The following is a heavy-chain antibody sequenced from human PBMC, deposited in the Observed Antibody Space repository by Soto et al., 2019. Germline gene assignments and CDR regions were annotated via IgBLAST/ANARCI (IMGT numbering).Heavy chain of an antibody. CDR1: GFTXSSYA. CDR3: AKDSQRWLQEFDY. V-gene: IGHV3-23*01. Sequence: GGSLRLSCAASGFTXSSYAMSWVRQAPGKGLEWVSAISGSGGSTFYADSVKGRFTISRDNSKNTLYLQMNSLRAEDTAVYYCAKDSQRWLQEFDYWGQGTLVTVSS. CDR2: ISGSGGST. J-gene: IGHJ4*02. D-gene: IGHD5-12*01.